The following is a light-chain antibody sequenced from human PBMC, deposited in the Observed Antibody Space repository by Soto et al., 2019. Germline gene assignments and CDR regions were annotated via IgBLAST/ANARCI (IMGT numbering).Light chain of an antibody. Sequence: IQMTQSPSSLSASVGDRVTITCRASQSIVRNLNWYQQKPGKAPELLIYTASNLESGVPSRFSGSGSGTDFTLTISRLEPEDFAVYYCQQYGSSPYTFGQGTKLEIK. CDR3: QQYGSSPYT. CDR2: TAS. CDR1: QSIVRN. J-gene: IGKJ2*01. V-gene: IGKV1-39*01.